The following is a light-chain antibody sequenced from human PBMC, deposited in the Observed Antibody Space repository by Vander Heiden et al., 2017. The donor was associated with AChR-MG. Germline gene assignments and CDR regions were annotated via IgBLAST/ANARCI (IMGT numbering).Light chain of an antibody. CDR3: QAWDSSTVV. Sequence: CELTQPPSVSVSPGQTASITCSGDKLGDKYACWYQQKPGQSPVLVIYQDSKRPSGIPERFSGSNSGNTATLTISGTQAMDEADYYCQAWDSSTVVFGGGTKLTVL. J-gene: IGLJ2*01. V-gene: IGLV3-1*01. CDR2: QDS. CDR1: KLGDKY.